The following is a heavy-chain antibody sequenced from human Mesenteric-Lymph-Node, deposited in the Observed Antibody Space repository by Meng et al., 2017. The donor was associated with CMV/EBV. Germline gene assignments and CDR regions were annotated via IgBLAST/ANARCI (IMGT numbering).Heavy chain of an antibody. CDR3: ARAYDFWSGENWFDP. D-gene: IGHD3-3*01. CDR2: IIPIFGTA. V-gene: IGHV1-69*05. CDR1: GGTFSSYA. J-gene: IGHJ5*02. Sequence: SVKVSCKASGGTFSSYAISWVRQAPGQGLEWMGGIIPIFGTANYAQKFQDRVTITTDESTSTAYMELSSLRSDDTAVYYCARAYDFWSGENWFDPWGQGTLVTVSS.